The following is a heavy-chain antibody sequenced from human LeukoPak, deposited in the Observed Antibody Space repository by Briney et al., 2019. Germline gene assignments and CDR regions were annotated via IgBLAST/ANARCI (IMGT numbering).Heavy chain of an antibody. CDR2: ISGRGYDT. V-gene: IGHV3-23*01. J-gene: IGHJ4*02. Sequence: GGSLRLSCAASGFTFSNYAMSWVRQAPGKGLDWVSTISGRGYDTYSADSVKGRFTISRDNSKNTLYLQMNSLRAEDTAVYYCARNWGSNDYWGQGTLVTVSS. D-gene: IGHD7-27*01. CDR1: GFTFSNYA. CDR3: ARNWGSNDY.